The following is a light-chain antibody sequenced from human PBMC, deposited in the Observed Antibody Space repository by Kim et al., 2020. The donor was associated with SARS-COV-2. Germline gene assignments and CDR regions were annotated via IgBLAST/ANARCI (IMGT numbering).Light chain of an antibody. V-gene: IGKV1-17*01. CDR2: GAS. Sequence: VGNRVTITCRASQALRNDLGWYQQKPGKAPKGLIYGASILQSGVPSRFSGNGSGTEFTLTITSLQPEDFATYFCVQQSGHPRTFGQGTKVDIK. CDR1: QALRND. J-gene: IGKJ1*01. CDR3: VQQSGHPRT.